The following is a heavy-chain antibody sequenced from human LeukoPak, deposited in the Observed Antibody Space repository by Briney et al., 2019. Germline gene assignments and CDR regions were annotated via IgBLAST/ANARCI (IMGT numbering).Heavy chain of an antibody. CDR1: GFTFGDYA. J-gene: IGHJ4*02. V-gene: IGHV3-49*04. D-gene: IGHD5-12*01. CDR3: TRVIVATKDY. CDR2: IRSKAYGGTP. Sequence: GGSLRLSCTGSGFTFGDYAMNWVRQAPGKGLEWVGFIRSKAYGGTPEYAASVKGRFTISSDDSKSIAYLQMNSLKTEDTAVYYCTRVIVATKDYWGQGTLVTVSS.